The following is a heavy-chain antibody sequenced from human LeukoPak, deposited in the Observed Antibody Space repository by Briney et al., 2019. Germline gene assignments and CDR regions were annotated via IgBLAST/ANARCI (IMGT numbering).Heavy chain of an antibody. D-gene: IGHD2-2*02. Sequence: GGSLRLSCAASGFTFSSYSMNWVRQAPGKGLEWVSSISSSCSYIYYADSVKGRFTISRDNAKNSLYLQMNSLRAEDTAVYYCARDPRYCSSTSCSTGDHDAFDIWGQGTMVTVSS. J-gene: IGHJ3*02. CDR2: ISSSCSYI. V-gene: IGHV3-21*01. CDR1: GFTFSSYS. CDR3: ARDPRYCSSTSCSTGDHDAFDI.